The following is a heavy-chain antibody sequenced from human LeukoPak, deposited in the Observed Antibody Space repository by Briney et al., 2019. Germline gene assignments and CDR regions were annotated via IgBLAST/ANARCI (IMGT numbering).Heavy chain of an antibody. CDR1: GFTFDDYA. CDR3: AKDMGYSYGLGNY. Sequence: TGGSLRLSCAASGFTFDDYAMHWGRQAPGKGLEWVSLISGDGGSTYYADSVKGRFTISRDNSKNSLYLRMNSLRTEDTALYYCAKDMGYSYGLGNYWGQGTLVTVSS. CDR2: ISGDGGST. J-gene: IGHJ4*02. V-gene: IGHV3-43*02. D-gene: IGHD5-18*01.